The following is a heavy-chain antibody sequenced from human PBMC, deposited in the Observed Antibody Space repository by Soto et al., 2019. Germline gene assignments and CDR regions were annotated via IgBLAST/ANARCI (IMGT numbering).Heavy chain of an antibody. CDR1: GGSISSSSYY. D-gene: IGHD4-17*01. CDR2: IYYSGSS. Sequence: PSETLSLTCTVSGGSISSSSYYWGWIRQPPGKVLDWFGCIYYSGSSYYNPSLKSRVTISVDTSKNQFSLKLSSVTAADTAVYYCARHVVYGDHRYFDYWGQGTLVTVSS. J-gene: IGHJ4*02. V-gene: IGHV4-39*01. CDR3: ARHVVYGDHRYFDY.